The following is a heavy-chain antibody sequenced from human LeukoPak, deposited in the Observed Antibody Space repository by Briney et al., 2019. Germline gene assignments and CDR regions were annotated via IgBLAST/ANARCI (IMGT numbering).Heavy chain of an antibody. CDR2: INAGNGNT. CDR3: ARGAPIGAAAGYYYYYYMDV. D-gene: IGHD6-13*01. Sequence: ASVKVSCKASGYTFTSYAMHWVRQAPGQRLEWMGWINAGNGNTKYSQEFQGRVTITRDTSASTAYMELSSLRSEDMAVYYCARGAPIGAAAGYYYYYYMDVWGKGTTVTVSS. CDR1: GYTFTSYA. J-gene: IGHJ6*03. V-gene: IGHV1-3*03.